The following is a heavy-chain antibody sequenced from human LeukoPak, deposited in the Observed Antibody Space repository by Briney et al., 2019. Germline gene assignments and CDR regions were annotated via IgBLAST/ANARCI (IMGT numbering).Heavy chain of an antibody. V-gene: IGHV3-30*18. CDR1: GFTFSSYG. CDR2: ISYDGRNI. J-gene: IGHJ4*02. D-gene: IGHD2-2*01. CDR3: AKGPLRGTAAAIDY. Sequence: GGSLRLSCAASGFTFSSYGMHWVRQAPGKGLEWVAVISYDGRNIHYPDSVKGRFTISRDISTDTLWLQMDSLRTEDTAVYYCAKGPLRGTAAAIDYWGQGTLVTVSS.